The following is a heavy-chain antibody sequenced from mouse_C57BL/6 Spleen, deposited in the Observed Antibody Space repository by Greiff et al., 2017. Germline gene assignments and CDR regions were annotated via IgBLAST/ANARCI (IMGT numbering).Heavy chain of an antibody. CDR1: GYTFTEYT. D-gene: IGHD1-1*01. V-gene: IGHV1-62-2*01. Sequence: QVQLQQSGAELVKPGASVKLSCKASGYTFTEYTIHWVKQRSGQGLEWIGWFYPGSGSIKYNEKFKDKATLTADKSSSTVYMELSRLTSEDSAVYFCARHEEPPYYGSSYDYFDYWGQGTTLTVSS. J-gene: IGHJ2*01. CDR3: ARHEEPPYYGSSYDYFDY. CDR2: FYPGSGSI.